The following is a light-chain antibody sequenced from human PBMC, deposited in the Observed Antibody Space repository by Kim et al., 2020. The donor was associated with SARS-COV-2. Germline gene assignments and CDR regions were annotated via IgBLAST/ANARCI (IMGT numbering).Light chain of an antibody. V-gene: IGLV2-8*01. CDR3: SSYAARNNLL. J-gene: IGLJ2*01. CDR1: SSDIGAYSY. CDR2: EVT. Sequence: QSALTQPPSASGSPGQSVTISCTGTSSDIGAYSYVSWYQQHPGKVPKLMIYEVTKRPSGVPDRFSGSKSGNTASLTVSGLQPEDEADYYCSSYAARNNLLFGGGTKVTV.